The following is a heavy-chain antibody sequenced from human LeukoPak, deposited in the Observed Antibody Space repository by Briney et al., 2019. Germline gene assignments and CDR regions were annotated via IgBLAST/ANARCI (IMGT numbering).Heavy chain of an antibody. CDR1: GFTFSSYW. CDR3: AREGYCSGGSCYDPFGY. V-gene: IGHV3-7*01. J-gene: IGHJ4*02. Sequence: GGSLRLSCAAFGFTFSSYWMSWVRQAPGKGLEWVAIIKQDGSEKYYVDSVKGRFTISRDNAKNSLYLQMNSLRAEDTAVYYCAREGYCSGGSCYDPFGYWGQGTLVTVSS. D-gene: IGHD2-15*01. CDR2: IKQDGSEK.